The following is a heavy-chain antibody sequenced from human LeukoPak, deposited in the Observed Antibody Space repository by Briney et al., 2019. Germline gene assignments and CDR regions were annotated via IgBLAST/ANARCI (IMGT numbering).Heavy chain of an antibody. V-gene: IGHV3-23*01. J-gene: IGHJ4*02. D-gene: IGHD2-15*01. CDR3: AKFPQSVVGTTQFDF. CDR2: ISGRVGNT. Sequence: GGSLRLSCAASGFRFSSYAMSWVRQAPGKGLEWISSISGRVGNTNYADSVKGRFTISRDNPKNTLYLQMNSLRAEDTAIYFCAKFPQSVVGTTQFDFWGQGTLVTVSS. CDR1: GFRFSSYA.